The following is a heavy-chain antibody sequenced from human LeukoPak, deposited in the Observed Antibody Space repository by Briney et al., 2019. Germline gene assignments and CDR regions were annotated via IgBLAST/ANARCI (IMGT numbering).Heavy chain of an antibody. Sequence: AGGSLRLSCAASGFTFTNYAMNWVRQAPGKGLEWVSAISGRGGSSSYADSVRGRFTISRDNSNNMLYLQMNSLRAEDTAVYYCAKPLRDAGSFNYPYFDFWGQGTLVTVSS. D-gene: IGHD5-24*01. CDR2: ISGRGGSS. J-gene: IGHJ4*02. CDR3: AKPLRDAGSFNYPYFDF. CDR1: GFTFTNYA. V-gene: IGHV3-23*01.